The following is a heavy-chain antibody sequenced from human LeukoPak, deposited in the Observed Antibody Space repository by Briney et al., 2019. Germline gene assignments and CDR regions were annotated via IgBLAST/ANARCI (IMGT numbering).Heavy chain of an antibody. CDR2: ITAGNGNT. CDR1: EYRVTSYG. Sequence: ASVKVSCKAFEYRVTSYGIGWVLQAPRQGLEWMGWITAGNGNTNYAQKVQGRVTMTTDTSKRKAYKEIRILKYDDTARYIGAISLGRGHRYGYNAFDIWGQGTMVTVSS. V-gene: IGHV1-18*01. J-gene: IGHJ3*02. CDR3: AISLGRGHRYGYNAFDI. D-gene: IGHD5-18*01.